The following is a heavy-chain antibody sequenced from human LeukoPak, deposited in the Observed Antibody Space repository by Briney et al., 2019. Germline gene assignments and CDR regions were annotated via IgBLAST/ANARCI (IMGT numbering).Heavy chain of an antibody. D-gene: IGHD6-13*01. Sequence: SETLSLTCTVSGGSISSYYWSWIRQPPGKGLEWIGYIYYSGSTNYNPSLKSRVTISVDTSKNQFSLKLSSVTAADTAVYYCARGAAAAPSTNYYYYGMDVWGQGTTVTVSS. CDR2: IYYSGST. J-gene: IGHJ6*02. CDR1: GGSISSYY. CDR3: ARGAAAAPSTNYYYYGMDV. V-gene: IGHV4-59*01.